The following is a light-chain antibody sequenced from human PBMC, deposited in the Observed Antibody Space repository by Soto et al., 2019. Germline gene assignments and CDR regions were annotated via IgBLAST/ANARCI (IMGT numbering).Light chain of an antibody. J-gene: IGKJ2*01. CDR1: QSVRSN. V-gene: IGKV3-15*01. CDR2: GAS. CDR3: QQYNNWPPYT. Sequence: EIVMTQSPATLSVSPGERATLSCRASQSVRSNSAWYQQKPGQAPRLLIYGASTRATGIPARFSGSGSGTEFTLTISSLQSEDFAVYYCQQYNNWPPYTFGQGTKLEIK.